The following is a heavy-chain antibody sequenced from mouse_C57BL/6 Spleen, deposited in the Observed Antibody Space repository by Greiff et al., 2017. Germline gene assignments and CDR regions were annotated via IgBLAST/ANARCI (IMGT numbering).Heavy chain of an antibody. CDR1: GYTFTDYE. CDR2: IDPETGGT. J-gene: IGHJ3*01. CDR3: TLPINTVVASPFAF. Sequence: QVQLKESGAELVRPGASVTLSCKASGYTFTDYEMHWVKQTPVHGLEWIGAIDPETGGTAYNQKFKGKARLTADKSSSTAYMALRSLTSEDSAVYYWTLPINTVVASPFAFWGQGTLVTVSA. D-gene: IGHD1-1*01. V-gene: IGHV1-15*01.